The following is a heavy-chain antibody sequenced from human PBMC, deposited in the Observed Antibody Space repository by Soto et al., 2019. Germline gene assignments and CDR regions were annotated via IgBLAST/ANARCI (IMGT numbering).Heavy chain of an antibody. CDR2: IYSGGST. J-gene: IGHJ6*02. CDR1: GFTVSSNY. V-gene: IGHV3-66*01. Sequence: GGSLRLSCAASGFTVSSNYMSWVRQAPGKGLEWVSVIYSGGSTYYADSVKGRFTISRDNSKNTLYLQMNSLRAEDTAVYYCARENSNYYYYGMDVRGQGTTVTVSS. CDR3: ARENSNYYYYGMDV. D-gene: IGHD4-4*01.